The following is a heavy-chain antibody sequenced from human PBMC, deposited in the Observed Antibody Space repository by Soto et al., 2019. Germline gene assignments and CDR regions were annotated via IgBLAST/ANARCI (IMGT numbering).Heavy chain of an antibody. V-gene: IGHV4-4*02. J-gene: IGHJ4*02. D-gene: IGHD2-15*01. CDR3: ATLPPRIVVVSTEIPT. CDR2: VYHSGGT. Sequence: QVQLRESGPGMVRPSGTLSLACAVSGTSISSTFWWSWVRQSPGKGLEWIGEVYHSGGTKYNPSLXRXVXIXXDKANNQFSLELRSVTAADTAVYYCATLPPRIVVVSTEIPTWGRGTLVTVSS. CDR1: GTSISSTFW.